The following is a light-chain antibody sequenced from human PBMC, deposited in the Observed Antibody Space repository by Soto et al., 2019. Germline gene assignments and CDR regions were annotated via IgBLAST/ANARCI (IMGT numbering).Light chain of an antibody. V-gene: IGKV1-5*03. CDR2: GAS. CDR1: QSISVW. J-gene: IGKJ5*01. CDR3: QQYNSYPIT. Sequence: GARVSITCRANQSISVWVAWYQRKPGKAPKFLLYGASTLQTGVPSRFSGSGSGTEFTLTISSLQPDDFATYFCQQYNSYPITFGQGTRLEIK.